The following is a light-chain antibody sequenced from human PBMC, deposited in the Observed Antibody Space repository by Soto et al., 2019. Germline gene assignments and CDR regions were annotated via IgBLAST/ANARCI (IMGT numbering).Light chain of an antibody. J-gene: IGKJ4*01. Sequence: EIVLTQSPATLSLSPGERATLSCRASQSVSSYLAWYQQKPGQARRLLIYDASNRATGIPARFSGSGSGTDFTLTISSLEPEDFAIYYCQQRSNWPPVTFVGGTKVEIK. V-gene: IGKV3-11*01. CDR1: QSVSSY. CDR3: QQRSNWPPVT. CDR2: DAS.